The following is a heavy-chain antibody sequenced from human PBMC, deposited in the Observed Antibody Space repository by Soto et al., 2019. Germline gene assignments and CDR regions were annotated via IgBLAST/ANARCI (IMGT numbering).Heavy chain of an antibody. J-gene: IGHJ4*02. V-gene: IGHV4-34*07. CDR3: ARICGGYTAY. Sequence: SETLSLTCAVYGRSFSGSYWTLIRQPPGKGLVWIGQIHHSGSTIYNPSHKSRVTISVDTSKSQFSLTLTNMDPVDTATYYCARICGGYTAYWGQGTLVTVSS. CDR1: GRSFSGSY. D-gene: IGHD5-12*01. CDR2: IHHSGST.